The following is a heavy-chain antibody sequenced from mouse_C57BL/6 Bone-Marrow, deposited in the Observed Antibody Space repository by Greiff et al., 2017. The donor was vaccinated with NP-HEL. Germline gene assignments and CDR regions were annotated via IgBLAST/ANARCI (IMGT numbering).Heavy chain of an antibody. D-gene: IGHD3-3*01. V-gene: IGHV1-54*01. Sequence: VQGVESGAELVRPGTSVKVSCKASGYAFTNYLIEWVKQRPGQGLEWIGVINPGSGGTNYNEKFKGKATLTADKSSSTAYMQLSSLTSEDSAVYFCARLGLGAWFAYWGQGTLVTVSA. J-gene: IGHJ3*01. CDR3: ARLGLGAWFAY. CDR2: INPGSGGT. CDR1: GYAFTNYL.